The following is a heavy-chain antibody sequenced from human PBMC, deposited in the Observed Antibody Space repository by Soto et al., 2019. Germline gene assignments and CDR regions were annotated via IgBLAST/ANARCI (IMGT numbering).Heavy chain of an antibody. CDR2: IWYDGSNK. Sequence: GGSLRLSCAASGFTFSSYGMHWVRQAPGKGLEWVAVIWYDGSNKYYADSVKGRFTISRDNSKNTLYLQMNSLRAEDTAVYYCARDPISMVRGVISDYYWGQGTLVTVSS. J-gene: IGHJ4*02. CDR3: ARDPISMVRGVISDYY. CDR1: GFTFSSYG. V-gene: IGHV3-33*01. D-gene: IGHD3-10*01.